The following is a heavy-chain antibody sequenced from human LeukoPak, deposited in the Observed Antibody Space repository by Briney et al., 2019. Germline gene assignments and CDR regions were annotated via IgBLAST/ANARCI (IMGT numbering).Heavy chain of an antibody. J-gene: IGHJ4*02. Sequence: SQTLSLTCAISGDSVSSNSATWPWLRQSPLRGLEWLGRTYYRSKWYNEYAVSVKSQITINPDTSKNQFSLQLNSVTPEDTAVYYCVRGSSSTSWYFDYWGQGTLVTVSS. V-gene: IGHV6-1*01. CDR2: TYYRSKWYN. CDR1: GDSVSSNSAT. D-gene: IGHD2-2*01. CDR3: VRGSSSTSWYFDY.